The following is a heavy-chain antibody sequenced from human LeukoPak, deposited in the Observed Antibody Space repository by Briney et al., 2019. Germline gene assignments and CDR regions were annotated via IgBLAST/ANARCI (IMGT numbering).Heavy chain of an antibody. J-gene: IGHJ6*02. CDR2: IIPILGIA. CDR3: ARDVGALYYGMDV. Sequence: GASVKVSCKASGYTFTGYYMHWVRQAPGQGLEWMGRIIPILGIANYAQKFQGRVTITADKSTSTAYMELSSLRSEDTAVYYCARDVGALYYGMDVWGQGTTVTVSS. V-gene: IGHV1-69*04. CDR1: GYTFTGYY. D-gene: IGHD1-26*01.